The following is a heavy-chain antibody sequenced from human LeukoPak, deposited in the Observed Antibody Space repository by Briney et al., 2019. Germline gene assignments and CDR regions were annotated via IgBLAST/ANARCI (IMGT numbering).Heavy chain of an antibody. D-gene: IGHD5-24*01. CDR2: ISGRGDTI. CDR1: GFTFSSYA. CDR3: AKATMATTYFDY. V-gene: IGHV3-23*01. Sequence: GGSLRLSCAASGFTFSSYAMSWVRQAPGKGPEWVSPISGRGDTIFYADSLRGRFTVSRDNSKNTLYLQMNSLRAEDTAVYYCAKATMATTYFDYWGQGTLVTVSS. J-gene: IGHJ4*02.